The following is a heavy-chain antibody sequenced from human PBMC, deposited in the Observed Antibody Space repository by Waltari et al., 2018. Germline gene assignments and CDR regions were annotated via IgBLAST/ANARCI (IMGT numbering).Heavy chain of an antibody. Sequence: QVQLVQCGAEVKKRGSSVKVSCKAAGGPFSSDAISWVRQAPGQVLEWMGRINPNSGGTNDAQKFQGRVTMTRDTSISTAYMELSRLRSDATAVYYCARGVVVTGRAFDIWGQGTMVTVSS. V-gene: IGHV1-2*06. D-gene: IGHD3-22*01. CDR3: ARGVVVTGRAFDI. J-gene: IGHJ3*02. CDR1: GGPFSSDA. CDR2: INPNSGGT.